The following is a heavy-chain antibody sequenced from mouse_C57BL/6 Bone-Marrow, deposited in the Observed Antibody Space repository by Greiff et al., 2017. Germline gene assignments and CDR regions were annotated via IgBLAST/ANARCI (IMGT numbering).Heavy chain of an antibody. D-gene: IGHD1-1*01. CDR2: IHPTSGST. CDR1: GYTFTSYW. V-gene: IGHV1-64*01. Sequence: VQLQQPGAELVKPGASVKLSCKASGYTFTSYWMHWVKQRPGQGLEWIGMIHPTSGSTNYNEKFKSKATLTVDKSSSTAYMQLSSLTSVDSAVYYCARSRLLRLYYFDYWGQGTTLTVSS. CDR3: ARSRLLRLYYFDY. J-gene: IGHJ2*01.